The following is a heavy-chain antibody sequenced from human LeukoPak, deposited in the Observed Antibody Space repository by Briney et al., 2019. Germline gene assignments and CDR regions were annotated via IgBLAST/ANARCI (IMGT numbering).Heavy chain of an antibody. D-gene: IGHD2-15*01. CDR3: VRVAATAFLDY. V-gene: IGHV3-64D*06. CDR2: ISSNGGST. J-gene: IGHJ4*02. CDR1: GFTFSSYA. Sequence: GGSLRLSCLASGFTFSSYAMHWVRQAPGKGLEYVSAISSNGGSTYYADSVKGRFTISRDNPKNTLYLQMSSLRAEDTAVYYCVRVAATAFLDYWGQGTLVTVSS.